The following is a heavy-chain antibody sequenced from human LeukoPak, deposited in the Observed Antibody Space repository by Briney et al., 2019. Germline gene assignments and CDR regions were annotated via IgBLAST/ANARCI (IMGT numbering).Heavy chain of an antibody. CDR2: ISSSSSYI. D-gene: IGHD3-10*01. V-gene: IGHV3-21*04. CDR3: ARDGRSGDDAFDI. J-gene: IGHJ3*02. CDR1: GFTFSSYS. Sequence: PGGSLRLSCAASGFTFSSYSMNWVRQAPGKGLEWVSSISSSSSYIYYADSVKGRFTISRDNAKNSLYLQMNSLRAEDTALYHCARDGRSGDDAFDIWGQGTMVTVSS.